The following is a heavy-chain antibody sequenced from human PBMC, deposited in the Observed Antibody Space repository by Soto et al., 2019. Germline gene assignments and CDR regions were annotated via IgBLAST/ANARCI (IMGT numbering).Heavy chain of an antibody. Sequence: PGGSLRLSCAASGLTFSDSAIHWVRQASGKGLEWVGRIRSKTNNYATTYAASVKGRFTISRDDSKNTAYLQMNSLKTEDTAVYYCTRPKIELRLYPYSGIDVWGQGTTVTVSS. CDR1: GLTFSDSA. CDR2: IRSKTNNYAT. J-gene: IGHJ6*02. D-gene: IGHD1-7*01. V-gene: IGHV3-73*01. CDR3: TRPKIELRLYPYSGIDV.